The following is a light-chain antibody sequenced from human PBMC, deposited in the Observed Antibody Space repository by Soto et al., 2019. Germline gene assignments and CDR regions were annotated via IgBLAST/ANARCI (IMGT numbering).Light chain of an antibody. V-gene: IGLV2-14*01. CDR2: EVS. Sequence: QPALTRPASVSGSPGQSITISCTGTSSDVGGYNYVSWYQQHPGKAPKLMIYEVSNRPSGVSNRFSGSKSGNTASLTISGLQAEDEADYYCSSYTSSSTVFGSGSKVTVL. CDR1: SSDVGGYNY. J-gene: IGLJ1*01. CDR3: SSYTSSSTV.